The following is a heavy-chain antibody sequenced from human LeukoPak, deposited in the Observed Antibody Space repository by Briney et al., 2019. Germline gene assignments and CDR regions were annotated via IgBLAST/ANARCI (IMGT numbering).Heavy chain of an antibody. D-gene: IGHD6-19*01. V-gene: IGHV3-74*01. CDR1: GFTFSSYW. CDR3: AEDWRATSDNRGWIPSDN. CDR2: INSDGSST. J-gene: IGHJ4*02. Sequence: QAGGSLRLSCAASGFTFSSYWMHWVRQAPGKGLVWVSRINSDGSSTSYADSVKGRFTISRDNAKNTLYLQMNSLRAEDTALYYCAEDWRATSDNRGWIPSDNWGQGTLVTVSS.